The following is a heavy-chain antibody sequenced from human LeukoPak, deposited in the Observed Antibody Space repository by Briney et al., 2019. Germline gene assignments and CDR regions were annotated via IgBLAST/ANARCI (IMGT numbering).Heavy chain of an antibody. V-gene: IGHV1-18*04. CDR2: ISAYNGNT. CDR3: ARDWAPVLLWFGELSKLYAFDI. D-gene: IGHD3-10*01. J-gene: IGHJ3*02. Sequence: ASVKVSCKASGYTFTGYYMHWVRQAPGQGLEWMGWISAYNGNTNYAQKLQGRVTMTTDTSTSTAYMELRSLRSDDTAVYYCARDWAPVLLWFGELSKLYAFDIWGQGTMVTVSS. CDR1: GYTFTGYY.